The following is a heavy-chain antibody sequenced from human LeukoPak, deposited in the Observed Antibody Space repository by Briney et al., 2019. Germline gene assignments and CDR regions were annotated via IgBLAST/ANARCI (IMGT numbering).Heavy chain of an antibody. Sequence: GGSLRLSCAASGFTFSSYGLHWVRQAPGKGLEWVALIRYDGSNKYYADSVKGRFTISRDNSKNTLYLQMNSLRAEDTAVYYCAKDKGYSGYEEHYWGQGTLVTVSS. CDR3: AKDKGYSGYEEHY. V-gene: IGHV3-30*02. D-gene: IGHD5-12*01. CDR1: GFTFSSYG. CDR2: IRYDGSNK. J-gene: IGHJ4*02.